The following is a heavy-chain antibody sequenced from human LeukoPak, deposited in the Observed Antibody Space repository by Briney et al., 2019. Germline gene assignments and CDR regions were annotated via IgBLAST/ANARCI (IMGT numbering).Heavy chain of an antibody. CDR1: GFTFSSYE. CDR2: ISSSGSTI. J-gene: IGHJ5*02. V-gene: IGHV3-48*03. D-gene: IGHD2-2*01. CDR3: ARGGAVPAANNWFDP. Sequence: PGGSLRLSCAASGFTFSSYEMNWVCQAPGKGLEWVSYISSSGSTIYYADSVKGRFTISRDNAKNSLYLQMNSLRAEDTAVYYCARGGAVPAANNWFDPWGQGTLVTVSS.